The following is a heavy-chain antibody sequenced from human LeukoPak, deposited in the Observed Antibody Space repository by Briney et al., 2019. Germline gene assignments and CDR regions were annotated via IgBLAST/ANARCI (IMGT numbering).Heavy chain of an antibody. CDR3: ARDWNYGIDY. V-gene: IGHV3-48*01. CDR2: ISRSGTKI. J-gene: IGHJ4*02. CDR1: GFIFSSYN. Sequence: GGSLRLSCAASGFIFSSYNMNWVRQAPGKGLEWLSYISRSGTKIYFAGSVKGRFTISRDDAKNSLYLQMNSLRAEDTAVYYCARDWNYGIDYWGQGTLVTVSS. D-gene: IGHD1-7*01.